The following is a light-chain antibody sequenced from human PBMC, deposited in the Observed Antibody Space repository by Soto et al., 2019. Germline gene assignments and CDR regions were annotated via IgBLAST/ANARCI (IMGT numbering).Light chain of an antibody. J-gene: IGKJ3*01. Sequence: DIQMTQSPTSLSASVGDRVTITCRASQGIRNFVAWYQQKPGKAPKLLIYAASTLQSRVPSRFRGSASGTDFTLTINSLQPEDVATYTCQKYSSVPVFGPGTKVEIK. CDR2: AAS. CDR1: QGIRNF. CDR3: QKYSSVPV. V-gene: IGKV1-27*01.